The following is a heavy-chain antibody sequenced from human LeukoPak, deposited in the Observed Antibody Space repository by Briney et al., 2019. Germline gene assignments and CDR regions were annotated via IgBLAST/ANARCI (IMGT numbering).Heavy chain of an antibody. D-gene: IGHD4-23*01. V-gene: IGHV4-28*01. CDR1: GYSISSRNW. CDR3: ARYGGDSDWYFDL. CDR2: IFYSGDT. Sequence: PSETLSLTCAVSGYSISSRNWWGWIRQPPGKGLEWIGHIFYSGDTYYSPSLKSRVTMSIDTFQNQFSLKLTSVTAVDTAVYFCARYGGDSDWYFDLWGRGTLVTVSS. J-gene: IGHJ2*01.